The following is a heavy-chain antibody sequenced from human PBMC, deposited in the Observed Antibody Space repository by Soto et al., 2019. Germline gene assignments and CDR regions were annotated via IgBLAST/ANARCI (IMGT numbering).Heavy chain of an antibody. Sequence: SETLSLTCTVSGGSVSSGSYYWSWIRQPPGKGLEWIGYIYYSGSTNYNPSLKSRVTISVDTSKNQFSLKLSSVTAADTAVYYCATGLLWFGESNGGMDVWGQGTTVTVSS. CDR2: IYYSGST. CDR1: GGSVSSGSYY. D-gene: IGHD3-10*01. CDR3: ATGLLWFGESNGGMDV. J-gene: IGHJ6*02. V-gene: IGHV4-61*01.